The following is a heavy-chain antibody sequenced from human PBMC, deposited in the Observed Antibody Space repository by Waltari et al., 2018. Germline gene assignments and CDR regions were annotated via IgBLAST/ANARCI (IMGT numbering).Heavy chain of an antibody. J-gene: IGHJ4*02. Sequence: QVQLVQSGAEVKKPGSSVKVSCKASGGTFSSYAISWVRQAPGQGLGWMGGIIPIFGTANYAKKFQGRGTITADESTRTAYMELSSLRSEDTAVYYCAILGGTTTKYYFDYWGQGTLVTVSS. CDR2: IIPIFGTA. CDR1: GGTFSSYA. D-gene: IGHD3-10*01. CDR3: AILGGTTTKYYFDY. V-gene: IGHV1-69*13.